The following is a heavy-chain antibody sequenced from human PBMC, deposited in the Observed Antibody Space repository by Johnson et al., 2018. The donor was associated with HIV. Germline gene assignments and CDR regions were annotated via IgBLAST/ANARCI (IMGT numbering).Heavy chain of an antibody. CDR3: ASQGAPAFDI. V-gene: IGHV3-30*02. CDR2: IRYDGSNK. Sequence: QVQLVESGGGVVQPGGSLRLSCAASGFTFSSYGMHWVRQAPGKGLEWVAFIRYDGSNKYYADSVKGRFTISRDNSKNTLYLQMNSLRAEETAVYYCASQGAPAFDIWGQGTMVTVSS. CDR1: GFTFSSYG. J-gene: IGHJ3*02.